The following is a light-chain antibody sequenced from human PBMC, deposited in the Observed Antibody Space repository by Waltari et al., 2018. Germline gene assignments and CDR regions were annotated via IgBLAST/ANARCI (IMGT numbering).Light chain of an antibody. V-gene: IGKV1-5*01. CDR1: QSFVGP. CDR2: DAS. J-gene: IGKJ3*01. Sequence: DIQMTQSPSTLSASVGDRVTITCRPSQSFVGPLAWFQQKPGKAPKLLIYDASTLEPGVPSRFSGSGSGTEFTLTVSSLQPDDFATYYCQQYNNFPFTFGPGTTV. CDR3: QQYNNFPFT.